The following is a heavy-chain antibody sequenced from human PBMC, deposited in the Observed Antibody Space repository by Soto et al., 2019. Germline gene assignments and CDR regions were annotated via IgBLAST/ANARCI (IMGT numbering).Heavy chain of an antibody. D-gene: IGHD4-17*01. CDR3: ARAYGGNSSYYYYGMDV. V-gene: IGHV3-33*01. CDR2: IWYDGSNK. J-gene: IGHJ6*02. CDR1: GFTFSSYG. Sequence: TGGSLRLSCAASGFTFSSYGMHWVRQAPGKGLEWVAVIWYDGSNKYYADSVKGRFTISRDNSKNTLYLQMNSLRAEDTAVYYCARAYGGNSSYYYYGMDVWGQGTTVTVSS.